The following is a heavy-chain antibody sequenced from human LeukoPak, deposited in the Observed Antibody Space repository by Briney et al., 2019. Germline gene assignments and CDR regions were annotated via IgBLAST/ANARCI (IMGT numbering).Heavy chain of an antibody. D-gene: IGHD6-19*01. CDR2: ISSSSSYI. Sequence: PGGSLRLSCAASGFTFSSYSMNWVRQAPGKGLEWVSSISSSSSYIYYADSVKGRFTISRDNAKNSLYLQMNSLRAEDTAVYYCARAGAGTTPTLFEYYFDYWGQGTLVTVSS. CDR1: GFTFSSYS. CDR3: ARAGAGTTPTLFEYYFDY. V-gene: IGHV3-21*01. J-gene: IGHJ4*02.